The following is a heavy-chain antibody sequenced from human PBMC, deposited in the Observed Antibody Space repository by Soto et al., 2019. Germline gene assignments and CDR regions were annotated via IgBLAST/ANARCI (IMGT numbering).Heavy chain of an antibody. V-gene: IGHV4-34*01. CDR1: GGSFSGYY. Sequence: SETLSLTCAVYGGSFSGYYWSWIRQPPGKGLEWIGEINHSGSTNYNPSLKSRVTISVDTSKNQFSLKLSSVTAADTAVYYCARGPGSHGGEYFQHWGQGTLVTVSS. CDR2: INHSGST. J-gene: IGHJ1*01. D-gene: IGHD4-17*01. CDR3: ARGPGSHGGEYFQH.